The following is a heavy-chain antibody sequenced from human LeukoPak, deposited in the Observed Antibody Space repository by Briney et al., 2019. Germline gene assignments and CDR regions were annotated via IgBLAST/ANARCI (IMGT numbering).Heavy chain of an antibody. D-gene: IGHD2-15*01. CDR3: ARDRCSGGSCYGWFDP. CDR1: GYTFTSYA. CDR2: INAGNGNT. Sequence: GASVKVSCKASGYTFTSYAMHWVRQAPGQRLECMGWINAGNGNTKYSQKFQGRFTITRDTSASTAYMELSSLRSEDTAVYYCARDRCSGGSCYGWFDPWGQGTLVTVSS. V-gene: IGHV1-3*01. J-gene: IGHJ5*02.